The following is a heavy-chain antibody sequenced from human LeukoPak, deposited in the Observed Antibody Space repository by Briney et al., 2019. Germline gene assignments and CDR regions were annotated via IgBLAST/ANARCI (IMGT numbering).Heavy chain of an antibody. CDR2: IHGDGIST. CDR3: ASGELDSLYYFDY. D-gene: IGHD1-1*01. CDR1: GFTLSSYL. Sequence: PGGALRLSCAAPGFTLSSYLMHSVPRAPGKGLVLVSRIHGDGISTTYADSVKGRFTISRDNAKNTLYLQMNSLRAEDTAVYFCASGELDSLYYFDYWGQGTLVTVSS. V-gene: IGHV3-74*01. J-gene: IGHJ4*02.